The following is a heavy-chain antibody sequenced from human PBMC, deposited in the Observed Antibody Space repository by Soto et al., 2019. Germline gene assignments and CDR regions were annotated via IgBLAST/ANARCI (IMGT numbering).Heavy chain of an antibody. CDR2: IEPSDSYT. CDR1: GYRFASYW. J-gene: IGHJ6*02. CDR3: SSALSGTTTGYYYYGMGG. V-gene: IGHV5-10-1*01. D-gene: IGHD1-20*01. Sequence: GLSMKIPSQVSGYRFASYWISRMRPIPGRGLEWMGRIEPSDSYTNSSPSFQGHVTISADKSISTAYLQWSSLKASDTAMYYCSSALSGTTTGYYYYGMGGWGQATAVTVS.